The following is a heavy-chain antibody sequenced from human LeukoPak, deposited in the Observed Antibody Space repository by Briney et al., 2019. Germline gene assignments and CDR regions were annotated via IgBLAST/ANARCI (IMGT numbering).Heavy chain of an antibody. Sequence: GGSLRLSCAASGFTFSSSWMNWVRQPPGKGLEWVANIKRDGSEKYYVHSVKGRFTISRDNAKNSLYLQMNSLRAEDTAVYYGARDPSRGYTYGYGDYWGQGTLVTVSS. J-gene: IGHJ4*02. V-gene: IGHV3-7*01. CDR2: IKRDGSEK. CDR1: GFTFSSSW. CDR3: ARDPSRGYTYGYGDY. D-gene: IGHD5-18*01.